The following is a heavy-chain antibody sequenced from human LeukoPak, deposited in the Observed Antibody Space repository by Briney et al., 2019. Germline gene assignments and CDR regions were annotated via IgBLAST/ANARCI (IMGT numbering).Heavy chain of an antibody. V-gene: IGHV1-46*01. Sequence: ASVTISCKASGYTFFTAYHMHWVRQAPGQGLEWMGVINPRGGATTYAQKFQGRVTMTTDTSTSTVYVQLSSLRSEDTAVYYCARLAAPGTSSDYWGQGTLVTVSS. CDR3: ARLAAPGTSSDY. CDR1: GYTFFTAYH. J-gene: IGHJ4*02. D-gene: IGHD6-13*01. CDR2: INPRGGAT.